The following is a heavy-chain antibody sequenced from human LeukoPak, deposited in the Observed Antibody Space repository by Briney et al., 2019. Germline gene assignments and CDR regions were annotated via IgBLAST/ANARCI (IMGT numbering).Heavy chain of an antibody. CDR3: ARDCKLYGSYGFDY. D-gene: IGHD1-26*01. CDR1: GYTFTSYA. V-gene: IGHV1-46*01. J-gene: IGHJ4*02. Sequence: ASVKVSCKASGYTFTSYAVNWVRQAPGQGLEWMGIINASGGSTTFAQKFQGRVTITRDMSTSTVYMELSGLRSEDAAIYYCARDCKLYGSYGFDYWGQGTLLTVS. CDR2: INASGGST.